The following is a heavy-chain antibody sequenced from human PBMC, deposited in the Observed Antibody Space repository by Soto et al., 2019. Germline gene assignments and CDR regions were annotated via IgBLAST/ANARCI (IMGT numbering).Heavy chain of an antibody. V-gene: IGHV1-69*12. D-gene: IGHD2-2*01. J-gene: IGHJ6*02. CDR1: GGTFSSYA. Sequence: QVQLVQSGAEVKKPGSSVKVSCKASGGTFSSYAISWVRQAPGQGLEWMGGIIPIFGTANYAQKFQRRITITADDSTSTAYMELSSLRSEDTAVYYCARHVPAAGYYYGMDVWGQGTTVTVSS. CDR3: ARHVPAAGYYYGMDV. CDR2: IIPIFGTA.